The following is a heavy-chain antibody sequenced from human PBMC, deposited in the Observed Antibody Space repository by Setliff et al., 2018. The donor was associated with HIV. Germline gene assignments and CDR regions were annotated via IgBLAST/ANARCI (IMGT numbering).Heavy chain of an antibody. J-gene: IGHJ3*02. CDR2: IYTSGST. V-gene: IGHV4-4*07. CDR3: ARVGQQQLVLNDAFDI. D-gene: IGHD6-13*01. Sequence: SETLSLTCTVSGGSISSYYWSWIRQPAGKGLEWIGRIYTSGSTNYNPSLKSRATMSVDTSKNQFSLKLSSVTAADTAVYYCARVGQQQLVLNDAFDIWGQGTMVTVSS. CDR1: GGSISSYY.